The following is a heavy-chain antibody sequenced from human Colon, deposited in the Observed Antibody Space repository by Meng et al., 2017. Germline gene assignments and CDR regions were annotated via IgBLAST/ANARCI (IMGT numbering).Heavy chain of an antibody. CDR1: GFTVSNNY. Sequence: EIQLGESGGGLVQPGGSLRLSCAASGFTVSNNYMSWVRQAPGKGLEWVSLIYSGGSTYYADSVKGRFTISRDNSKNTVYLQMDSLRAEDTAVYYCARHVHYWGQGTLVTVSS. V-gene: IGHV3-66*02. J-gene: IGHJ4*02. CDR2: IYSGGST. D-gene: IGHD2-8*01. CDR3: ARHVHY.